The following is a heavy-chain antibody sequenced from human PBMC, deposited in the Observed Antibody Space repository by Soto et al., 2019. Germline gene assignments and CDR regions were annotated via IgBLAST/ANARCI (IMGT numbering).Heavy chain of an antibody. J-gene: IGHJ6*02. CDR3: ATATGIATTAPYYYGMDV. CDR1: GYTLTELS. D-gene: IGHD6-13*01. CDR2: LDLEDGET. Sequence: QVQLVQSGAEVKKPGASVKVSCKVSGYTLTELSMHWVRQAPGKGLEWMGGLDLEDGETIYAQKFQGRVTMTEDTSTDTAYMELSSLRSEDTAVYYCATATGIATTAPYYYGMDVWGQGTTVTVSS. V-gene: IGHV1-24*01.